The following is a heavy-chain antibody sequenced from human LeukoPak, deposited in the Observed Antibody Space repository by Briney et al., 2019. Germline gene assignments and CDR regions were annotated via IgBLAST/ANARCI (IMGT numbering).Heavy chain of an antibody. CDR1: GYTFTSYY. V-gene: IGHV1-46*01. D-gene: IGHD6-13*01. CDR2: INPSGGST. CDR3: ARVGGSSWYYFDY. Sequence: GASVTVSFKASGYTFTSYYMHWVRQAPGQGLEWMGLINPSGGSTSYAQKFQGRVTMTRDMSTSTVYMELSSLRSEDTAVYYCARVGGSSWYYFDYWGQGTLVTVSS. J-gene: IGHJ4*02.